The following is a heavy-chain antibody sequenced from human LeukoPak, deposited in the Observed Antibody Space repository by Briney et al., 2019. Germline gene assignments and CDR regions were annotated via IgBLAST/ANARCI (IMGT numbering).Heavy chain of an antibody. V-gene: IGHV1-2*02. CDR2: MHAGNGNT. J-gene: IGHJ4*02. CDR3: AREGSYCVGGDCYSFDF. Sequence: GASVKVSCKASGYRFISHYIHWVRQAPGQGPGWLGWMHAGNGNTRYPEKFEGRVTMTRDTSSNTAYMDLTSLRSDDTAVYYCAREGSYCVGGDCYSFDFWGQGTLVTVSS. CDR1: GYRFISHY. D-gene: IGHD2-21*02.